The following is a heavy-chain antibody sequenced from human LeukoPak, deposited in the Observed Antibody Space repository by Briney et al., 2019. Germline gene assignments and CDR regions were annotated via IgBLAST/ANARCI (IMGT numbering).Heavy chain of an antibody. J-gene: IGHJ3*02. Sequence: GASVKVSFKASGYTFTSYAMNWVRQAPGQGLEWMGWINTNTGNPTYAQGFTGRFVFSLDTSVSTAYLQISSLKTEDTAVYYCAGGGSGYDLDAFDIWGQGTMVTVSS. CDR3: AGGGSGYDLDAFDI. D-gene: IGHD5-12*01. V-gene: IGHV7-4-1*02. CDR1: GYTFTSYA. CDR2: INTNTGNP.